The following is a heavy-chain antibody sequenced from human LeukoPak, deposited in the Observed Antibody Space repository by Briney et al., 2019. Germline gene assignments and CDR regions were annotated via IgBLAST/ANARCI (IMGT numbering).Heavy chain of an antibody. CDR1: GYTFTSYG. J-gene: IGHJ4*02. D-gene: IGHD6-13*01. V-gene: IGHV1-18*01. CDR3: ARSRTAAGSFVY. Sequence: ASVKVSCKASGYTFTSYGISWVRQAPGQGLEWMGWISAYSGNTNYAQNLQGRVTMTTDTSTSTAYMELRSLRSDDTAVYYCARSRTAAGSFVYWGQGTLVTVSS. CDR2: ISAYSGNT.